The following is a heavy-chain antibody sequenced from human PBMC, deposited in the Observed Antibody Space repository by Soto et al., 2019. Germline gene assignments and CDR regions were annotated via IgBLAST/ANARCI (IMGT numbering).Heavy chain of an antibody. J-gene: IGHJ3*02. CDR2: IYYSGST. D-gene: IGHD6-13*01. V-gene: IGHV4-61*08. CDR3: ARRYSSAFDI. CDR1: GGSISSGDYY. Sequence: SETLSLTCTVSGGSISSGDYYWSWIRQHPGKGLEWIGYIYYSGSTNYNPSLKSRVTISVDTSKNQFSLKLSSVTAADTAVYYCARRYSSAFDIWGQGTMVTVSS.